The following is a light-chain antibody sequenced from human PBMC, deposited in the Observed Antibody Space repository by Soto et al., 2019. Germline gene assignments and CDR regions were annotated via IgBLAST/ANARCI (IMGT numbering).Light chain of an antibody. CDR2: DAS. J-gene: IGKJ4*01. V-gene: IGKV3D-20*01. Sequence: EIVLTQSPATLSLSPGERATLSCGASQSVSSGYLAWYQQKPGLAPRLLLYDASSRATGIPDRFTGSGSGTAVTLTISRLAPEDFAVYYGQQYGSSPLTFGGGTQV. CDR1: QSVSSGY. CDR3: QQYGSSPLT.